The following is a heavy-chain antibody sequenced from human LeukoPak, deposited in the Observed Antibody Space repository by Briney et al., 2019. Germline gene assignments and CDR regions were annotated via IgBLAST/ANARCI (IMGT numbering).Heavy chain of an antibody. V-gene: IGHV4-61*02. CDR2: IYTTGST. Sequence: SETLSLTCTVSSGSISSGSYYWSWIRQPVGKGREWIGRIYTTGSTNYNPSLKSRVTISVDTSKNEFSLMLSSVTAADTAVYYCAKEYFDWKKGHVRAFDIWGQGTMVTVSS. CDR3: AKEYFDWKKGHVRAFDI. D-gene: IGHD3-9*01. CDR1: SGSISSGSYY. J-gene: IGHJ3*02.